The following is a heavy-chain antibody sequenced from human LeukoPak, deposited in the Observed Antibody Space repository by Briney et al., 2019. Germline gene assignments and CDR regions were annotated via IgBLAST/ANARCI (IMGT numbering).Heavy chain of an antibody. CDR3: AKINSGYYYSDY. CDR2: ISGSGGST. CDR1: GFTFSSYA. J-gene: IGHJ4*02. D-gene: IGHD3-22*01. Sequence: GGSLRLSCAASGFTFSSYAMSWVRQAPGKGLEWVSAISGSGGSTYYADSVKGRFTISRDNSKDTLYLQMNSLRAEDTAVYYCAKINSGYYYSDYWGQGTLVTVSS. V-gene: IGHV3-23*01.